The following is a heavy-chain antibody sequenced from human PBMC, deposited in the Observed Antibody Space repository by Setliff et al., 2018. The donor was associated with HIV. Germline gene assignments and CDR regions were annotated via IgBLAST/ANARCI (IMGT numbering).Heavy chain of an antibody. Sequence: SETLSLTCTVSGASISSGSYYWSWIRQPAGKGLEWIGHIYTSGSTNYIPSLKSRASIYLYTSRNQFSPILDSMTAVDAAVYYCARNPAPPRWDFWSGGVFAFDVWGLGTTVTVSS. J-gene: IGHJ3*01. D-gene: IGHD3-3*01. CDR2: IYTSGST. CDR1: GASISSGSYY. CDR3: ARNPAPPRWDFWSGGVFAFDV. V-gene: IGHV4-61*09.